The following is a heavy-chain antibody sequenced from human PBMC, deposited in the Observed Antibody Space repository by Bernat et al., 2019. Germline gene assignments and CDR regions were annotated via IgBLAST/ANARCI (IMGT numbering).Heavy chain of an antibody. CDR3: ARDSSRFTYNGFDH. J-gene: IGHJ5*02. CDR2: IYPGDSDT. V-gene: IGHV5-51*01. Sequence: EVQLVQSGAEVKKPGESLKISCKGPGYSFTSYWIGWVRQMPGKGLEWLGIIYPGDSDTRYSPSFQGQVTISADESISTAYLQWGRLKASDAAMYYCARDSSRFTYNGFDHWGQGTLVTVSS. CDR1: GYSFTSYW. D-gene: IGHD6-13*01.